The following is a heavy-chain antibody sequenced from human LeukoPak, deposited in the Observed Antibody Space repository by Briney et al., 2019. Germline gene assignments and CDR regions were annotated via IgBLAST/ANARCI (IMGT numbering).Heavy chain of an antibody. Sequence: GGSLRLSCAASGFTFSSYEMNWVRQAPGKGLEWVSYISSSGSTIYYADSVKGRFTISRDNSKNTLYLQMNSLRAEDTAVYYCAKDLAYYYDSSGYYALPGYWGQGTLVTVSS. CDR1: GFTFSSYE. J-gene: IGHJ4*02. V-gene: IGHV3-48*03. CDR3: AKDLAYYYDSSGYYALPGY. CDR2: ISSSGSTI. D-gene: IGHD3-22*01.